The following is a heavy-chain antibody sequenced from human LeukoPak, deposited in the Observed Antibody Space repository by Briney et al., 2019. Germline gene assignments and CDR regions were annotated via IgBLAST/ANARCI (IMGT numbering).Heavy chain of an antibody. Sequence: PGGSLRLSCAASGFTFSSYAMSWVRQAPGKGLEWVSAISGSGGSTYYADSVKGRFTISRDNSKNTLYLQMNSLRAEDTAVYYCARACRGARCAFDIWGQGTMVTVSS. V-gene: IGHV3-23*01. CDR1: GFTFSSYA. CDR3: ARACRGARCAFDI. D-gene: IGHD4/OR15-4a*01. J-gene: IGHJ3*02. CDR2: ISGSGGST.